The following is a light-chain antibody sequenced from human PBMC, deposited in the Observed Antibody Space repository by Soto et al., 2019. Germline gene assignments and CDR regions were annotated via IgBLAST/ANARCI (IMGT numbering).Light chain of an antibody. CDR3: QSYDSSLSAFYV. Sequence: QSLPPQPPSLSGAPGPRGTIPRTGGSSNNGAGYDLHWYPQLPGTAPKPLLYGNSNRPSGVPDRFSGSKSGTSASLAITGLQAEDEADYYCQSYDSSLSAFYVFGTGTKVTVL. CDR2: GNS. J-gene: IGLJ1*01. CDR1: SSNNGAGYD. V-gene: IGLV1-40*01.